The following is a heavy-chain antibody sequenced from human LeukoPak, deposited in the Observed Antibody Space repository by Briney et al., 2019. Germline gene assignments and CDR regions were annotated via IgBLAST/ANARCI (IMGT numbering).Heavy chain of an antibody. V-gene: IGHV1-46*01. CDR2: INPSGGST. CDR1: GYTFASYY. D-gene: IGHD2-2*01. Sequence: EASVKVSCKASGYTFASYYMHWVRQAPGQGLEWMGIINPSGGSTSYAQKFQGRVTMTRDTSTSTAYMELSRLRSDDTAVYYCARGEFIVVVPAATFDYWGQGTLVTVSS. CDR3: ARGEFIVVVPAATFDY. J-gene: IGHJ4*02.